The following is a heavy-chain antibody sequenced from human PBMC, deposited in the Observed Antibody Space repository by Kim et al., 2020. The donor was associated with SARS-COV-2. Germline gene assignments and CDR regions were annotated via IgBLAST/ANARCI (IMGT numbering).Heavy chain of an antibody. Sequence: SETLSLTCTVSGGSMSSNYWTWIRQPPGKGLEWIGYIYHSGVTNHNPSLKSRVTISVDTSKNQSSLNLSSVTAADTALYYCAGGITRTGGSQHWGQGTLVTVSS. J-gene: IGHJ1*01. CDR1: GGSMSSNY. CDR3: AGGITRTGGSQH. V-gene: IGHV4-59*01. D-gene: IGHD1-20*01. CDR2: IYHSGVT.